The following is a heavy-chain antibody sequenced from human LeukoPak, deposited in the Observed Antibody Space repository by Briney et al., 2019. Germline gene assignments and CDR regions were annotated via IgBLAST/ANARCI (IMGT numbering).Heavy chain of an antibody. J-gene: IGHJ4*02. D-gene: IGHD3-22*01. Sequence: GESLKISCKGPGYSFTSYWIGWVRQMPGKGLEWMGIIYPGDSDTRYSPSFQGQVTISADKSISTAYLQWSSLKASDTAMYYCARGIYYDSSGYYPGVDYWGQGTLVTVSS. CDR2: IYPGDSDT. V-gene: IGHV5-51*01. CDR3: ARGIYYDSSGYYPGVDY. CDR1: GYSFTSYW.